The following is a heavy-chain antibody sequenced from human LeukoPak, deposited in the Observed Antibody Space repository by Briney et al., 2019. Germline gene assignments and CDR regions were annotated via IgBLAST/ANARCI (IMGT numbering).Heavy chain of an antibody. D-gene: IGHD2/OR15-2a*01. CDR2: ISSGSSYI. J-gene: IGHJ4*02. CDR1: GFTFSNYD. V-gene: IGHV3-21*01. CDR3: TRKGSQWDFLVDY. Sequence: PGGSLRLSCAVSGFTFSNYDMNWVRQAPGKGLEWVSSISSGSSYIYYTDSVKGRFTISRDNSENSLYLQMDSLTAEVTAVYYCTRKGSQWDFLVDYWGQGTRVAVSP.